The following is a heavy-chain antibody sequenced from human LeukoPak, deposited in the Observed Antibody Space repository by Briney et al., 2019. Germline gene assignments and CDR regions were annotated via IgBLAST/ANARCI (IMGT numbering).Heavy chain of an antibody. D-gene: IGHD3-10*01. V-gene: IGHV4-38-2*01. CDR3: ARAVRVYYGSGSPTFDY. CDR2: MYHSGTT. Sequence: SETLPLTCVVSGYSISRGYYWGWIRQPPGRGLEWIGSMYHSGTTYYNASLKSRVTISVDTSKNQFSLKLSSVTAADTAVYYCARAVRVYYGSGSPTFDYWGQGTLVTVSS. J-gene: IGHJ4*02. CDR1: GYSISRGYY.